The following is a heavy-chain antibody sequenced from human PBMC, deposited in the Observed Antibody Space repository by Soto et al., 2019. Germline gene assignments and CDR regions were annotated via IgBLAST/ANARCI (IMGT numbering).Heavy chain of an antibody. D-gene: IGHD6-19*01. CDR3: ARDSDSSGWPIDY. Sequence: TGGSLRLSCAASGFTFSSYAMHWFRQAPGKGLEWVAVISYDGNNKYYADSVKGRFTIYRDNSKNTLYLQMNSLRAEDTAVYYCARDSDSSGWPIDYWGQGTLVTVSS. V-gene: IGHV3-30-3*01. J-gene: IGHJ4*02. CDR2: ISYDGNNK. CDR1: GFTFSSYA.